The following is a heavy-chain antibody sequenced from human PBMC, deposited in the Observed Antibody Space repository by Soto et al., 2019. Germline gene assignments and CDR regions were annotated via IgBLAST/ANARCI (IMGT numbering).Heavy chain of an antibody. CDR1: GFTFSNAW. Sequence: GESLKISCAASGFTFSNAWMSWVRQAPGKGLEWVGRIKSKTDGGTTDYAAPVKGRFTISRDDSKNTLYLQMNSLKTEDTAVYYCTGHVLLWFGELSIVDYWGQGTLVTVSS. CDR3: TGHVLLWFGELSIVDY. V-gene: IGHV3-15*01. D-gene: IGHD3-10*01. J-gene: IGHJ4*02. CDR2: IKSKTDGGTT.